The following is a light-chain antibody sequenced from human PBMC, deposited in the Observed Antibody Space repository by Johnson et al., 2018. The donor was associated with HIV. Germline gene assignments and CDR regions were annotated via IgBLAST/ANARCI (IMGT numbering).Light chain of an antibody. CDR1: SSHIGAGYD. CDR2: GND. J-gene: IGLJ1*01. CDR3: QSYDNALSGSKV. V-gene: IGLV1-40*01. Sequence: SILTQPPSVSGAPGQRVTISCTGSSSHIGAGYDVHWYQQFPGTAPKLLIYGNDNRPSGVPGRFSGSKSGTSASLAITGLQAEDEADYYCQSYDNALSGSKVFGTGTEVTVL.